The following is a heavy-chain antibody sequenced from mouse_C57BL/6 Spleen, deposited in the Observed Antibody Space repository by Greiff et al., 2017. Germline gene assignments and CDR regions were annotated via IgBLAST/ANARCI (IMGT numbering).Heavy chain of an antibody. CDR1: GYTFTSYW. Sequence: QVQLQQPGAELVRPGTSVKLSCKASGYTFTSYWMHWVKQRPGQGLEWIGVIDPSDSYTNYNQKFKGKATLTVDTSSSTAYMQLSSLTSEDSAVYYWARKGDYGSSGAWFADWGQGTLVTVSA. V-gene: IGHV1-59*01. J-gene: IGHJ3*01. D-gene: IGHD1-1*01. CDR2: IDPSDSYT. CDR3: ARKGDYGSSGAWFAD.